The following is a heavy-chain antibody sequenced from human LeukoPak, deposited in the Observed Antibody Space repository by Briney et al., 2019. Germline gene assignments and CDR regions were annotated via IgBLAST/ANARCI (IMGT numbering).Heavy chain of an antibody. V-gene: IGHV4-59*12. J-gene: IGHJ4*02. D-gene: IGHD2-15*01. Sequence: SETLSLTCTVSGGSISGYYWSWIRQPPGKGLEWIGYIYYSGITNYNPSLKSRVTISVDTSKNQFSLKLSSVTAADTAVYYCAREGCSGGSCKIDYWGQGTLVTVSS. CDR3: AREGCSGGSCKIDY. CDR1: GGSISGYY. CDR2: IYYSGIT.